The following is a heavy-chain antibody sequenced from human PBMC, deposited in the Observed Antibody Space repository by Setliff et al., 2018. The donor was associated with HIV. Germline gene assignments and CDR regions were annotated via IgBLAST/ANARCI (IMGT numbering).Heavy chain of an antibody. CDR2: ISTSGNRI. Sequence: GGSLRLSCAASGFTFSSYEMNWVRQAPGKGLEWVSYISTSGNRIHYADSVKGRFTISRDNAKNSLYLQMDSLRAEDTAVYYCARVGTQENSVYRSLAHWGQGTLVTVS. V-gene: IGHV3-48*03. CDR3: ARVGTQENSVYRSLAH. J-gene: IGHJ4*02. D-gene: IGHD3-22*01. CDR1: GFTFSSYE.